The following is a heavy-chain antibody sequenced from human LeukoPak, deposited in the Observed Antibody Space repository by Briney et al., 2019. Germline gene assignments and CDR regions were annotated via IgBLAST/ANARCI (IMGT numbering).Heavy chain of an antibody. CDR1: GFTFSSYA. CDR3: TSAPYSSGWFDY. Sequence: GGSLRLSCAASGFTFSSYAMHWVRQAPGKGLEWVAVISYDGSNKYYADSVKGRFTISRDDSKSIAYLQMNSLKTEDTAVYYCTSAPYSSGWFDYWGQGTLVTVSS. D-gene: IGHD6-19*01. CDR2: ISYDGSNK. J-gene: IGHJ4*02. V-gene: IGHV3-30-3*01.